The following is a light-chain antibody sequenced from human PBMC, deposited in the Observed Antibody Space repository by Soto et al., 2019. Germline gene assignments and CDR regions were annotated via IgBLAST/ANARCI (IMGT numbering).Light chain of an antibody. V-gene: IGLV2-14*01. CDR3: CSYTNSHTRI. CDR2: DVN. CDR1: TSDVGSYDF. Sequence: QSALTQPASVSGSPGQSITISCSGTTSDVGSYDFVSWYQHHPGKAPKLIIYDVNNRPSGLSNRFSGSKSGNTASLTISGLQTEDEADYYCCSYTNSHTRIFGTGTKVTVL. J-gene: IGLJ1*01.